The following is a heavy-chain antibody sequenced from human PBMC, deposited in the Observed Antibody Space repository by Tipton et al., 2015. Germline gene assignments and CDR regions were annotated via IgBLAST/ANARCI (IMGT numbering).Heavy chain of an antibody. Sequence: SLRLSCEASGFSFSDYYMTWIRQAPGMGLEWVAHISDSGTTIYYADSVKGRFTISRDNSKNTLYLQMNSLRAEDTAVYYCARDMRGSGSYNPGDYWGQGTLVTVSS. CDR2: ISDSGTTI. V-gene: IGHV3-11*04. CDR1: GFSFSDYY. D-gene: IGHD3-10*01. CDR3: ARDMRGSGSYNPGDY. J-gene: IGHJ4*02.